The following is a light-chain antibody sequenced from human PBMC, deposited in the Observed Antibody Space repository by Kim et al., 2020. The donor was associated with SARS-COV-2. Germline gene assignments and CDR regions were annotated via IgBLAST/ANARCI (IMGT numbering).Light chain of an antibody. CDR2: GAS. J-gene: IGKJ5*01. CDR3: QQYNNWPPIT. Sequence: SPGERATLSCRTSQSVSDNFAWYQQKPGQAPRLLIYGASTRATGIPARFSGSGSGTEFTLTISSLQSEDFAVYYCQQYNNWPPITFGQGTRLEIK. CDR1: QSVSDN. V-gene: IGKV3-15*01.